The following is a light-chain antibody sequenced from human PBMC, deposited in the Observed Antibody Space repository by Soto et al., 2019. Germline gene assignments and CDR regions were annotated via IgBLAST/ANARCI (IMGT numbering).Light chain of an antibody. V-gene: IGKV1-33*01. CDR2: DAS. Sequence: DIQMTQSPSSLSASVGDRVTITCRASHDISNYLNWYQHKPGKAPKILISDASYLETGVPSRFSGSGSGTHFSFTISSLLPEDIATYYCQQYDNLPITFGQGTRLEIK. CDR1: HDISNY. J-gene: IGKJ5*01. CDR3: QQYDNLPIT.